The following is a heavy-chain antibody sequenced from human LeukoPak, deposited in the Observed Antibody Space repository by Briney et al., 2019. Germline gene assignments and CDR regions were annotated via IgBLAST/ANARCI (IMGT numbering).Heavy chain of an antibody. CDR2: IYYSGST. CDR1: GGSISSGDHY. D-gene: IGHD3-3*01. Sequence: SQTLSLTCTVSGGSISSGDHYWNWIRQPPGKGLEWIGHIYYSGSTYYNPSLKSRATISGDTSKNEFSLKLTSVTAADTAVYYCARAPFYGDYYYMDVWGKGTTVTVSS. J-gene: IGHJ6*03. CDR3: ARAPFYGDYYYMDV. V-gene: IGHV4-30-4*08.